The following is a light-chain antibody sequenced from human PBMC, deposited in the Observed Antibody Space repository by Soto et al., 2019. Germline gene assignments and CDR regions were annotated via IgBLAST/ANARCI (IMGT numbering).Light chain of an antibody. CDR1: QSVSSNS. CDR2: GAS. Sequence: EIVLTQSPGTLSLSPGERATLSCRASQSVSSNSLAWYQQRPGQAPRLLIYGASSRATGIPDRFSSSGSGTDFTLTISRLEPEDFAVYYCQQYGSSPRTFGQGTKVEIK. V-gene: IGKV3-20*01. CDR3: QQYGSSPRT. J-gene: IGKJ1*01.